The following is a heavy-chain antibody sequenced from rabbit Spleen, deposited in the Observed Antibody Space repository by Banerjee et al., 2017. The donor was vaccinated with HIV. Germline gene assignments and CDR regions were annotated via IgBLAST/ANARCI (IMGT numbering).Heavy chain of an antibody. D-gene: IGHD6-1*01. CDR1: GFDFSTYS. Sequence: QLKETGGGLVQPGGSLTLSCKVSGFDFSTYSMSWVRQAPGKGLEWIGYIVPIFGVTYYANWVNGRFTISSHNAQNTLYLQLNSLTAADTATYFCVREAGYGGYGDANLWGPGTLVTVS. CDR3: VREAGYGGYGDANL. J-gene: IGHJ4*01. CDR2: IVPIFGVT. V-gene: IGHV1S7*01.